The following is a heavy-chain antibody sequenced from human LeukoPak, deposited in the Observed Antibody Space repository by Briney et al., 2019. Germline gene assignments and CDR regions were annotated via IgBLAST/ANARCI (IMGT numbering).Heavy chain of an antibody. J-gene: IGHJ4*02. CDR3: ARADMIVGGVFRYDY. Sequence: ASVKLSCKASGYTFTAYYIHWVRQAPGQGLEWMGWVNPNSGGTNYAQKFQGRVTMTRDTSISTAYMELSRLTSDDTAVYYCARADMIVGGVFRYDYWGQGTLVTVSS. D-gene: IGHD3-22*01. CDR2: VNPNSGGT. CDR1: GYTFTAYY. V-gene: IGHV1-2*02.